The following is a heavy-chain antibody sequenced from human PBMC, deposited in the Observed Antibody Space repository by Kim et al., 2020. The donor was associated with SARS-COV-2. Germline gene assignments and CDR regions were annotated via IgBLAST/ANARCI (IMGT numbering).Heavy chain of an antibody. V-gene: IGHV3-30*18. D-gene: IGHD3-10*01. CDR1: GFTFSSYG. J-gene: IGHJ6*02. CDR3: AKESGSGCYYAWSYYYYGRDV. CDR2: ISYDGSNK. Sequence: GGSLRLSCAASGFTFSSYGMHWVRQAPGKGLEWVAVISYDGSNKYYADSVKGRFTISRDNSKNTLYLQMNSLRAEDTAVYYCAKESGSGCYYAWSYYYYGRDVWGQGTPVTVSS.